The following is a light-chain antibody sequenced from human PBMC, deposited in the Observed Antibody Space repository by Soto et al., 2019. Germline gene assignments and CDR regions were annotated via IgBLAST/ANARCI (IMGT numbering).Light chain of an antibody. CDR3: QQLRT. J-gene: IGKJ1*01. CDR1: QGVSTN. V-gene: IGKV3D-15*01. Sequence: EIVMTQSPATLSVPPGERATLSCRASQGVSTNLAWYQQHPGQAPRLLIYGTSSRATGIPDRFSGSGSGTDFTLTISRLEPEDFAVYYCQQLRTFGQGTKVDIK. CDR2: GTS.